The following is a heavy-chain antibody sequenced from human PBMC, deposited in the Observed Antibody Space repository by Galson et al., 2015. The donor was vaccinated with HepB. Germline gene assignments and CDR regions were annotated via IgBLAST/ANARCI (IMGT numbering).Heavy chain of an antibody. CDR2: TYYRSKWYN. J-gene: IGHJ6*02. V-gene: IGHV6-1*01. Sequence: CAISGDSVSSNSAAWNWIRQSPSRGLEWLGRTYYRSKWYNDYAVSVKSRITINPDTSKNQFSLQLNSVTPEDTAVYYCARVGLDGDYGPYYYGMDVWGQGTTVTVSS. CDR1: GDSVSSNSAA. D-gene: IGHD4-17*01. CDR3: ARVGLDGDYGPYYYGMDV.